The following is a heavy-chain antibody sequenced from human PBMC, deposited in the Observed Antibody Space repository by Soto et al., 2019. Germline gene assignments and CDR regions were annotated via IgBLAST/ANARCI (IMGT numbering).Heavy chain of an antibody. D-gene: IGHD6-13*01. CDR1: GGTFSSYA. J-gene: IGHJ4*02. CDR2: IIPIFGTA. CDR3: ARTDLRGYRFDY. V-gene: IGHV1-69*13. Sequence: ASVKVSCKASGGTFSSYAISSVRQAPGQGLEWMGGIIPIFGTANYAQKFQGRVTITADESTSTAYMELSSLRSEDTAVYYCARTDLRGYRFDYWGQGTLVTVSS.